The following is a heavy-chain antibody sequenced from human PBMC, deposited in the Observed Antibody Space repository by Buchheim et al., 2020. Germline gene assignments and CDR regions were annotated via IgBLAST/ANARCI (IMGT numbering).Heavy chain of an antibody. J-gene: IGHJ4*02. V-gene: IGHV4-31*03. Sequence: QVQLQESGPGLVKPSQTLSLTCTVSGGSISSGAFYWSWIRQHPGKDLEWIVYIYYSGITYYNPSLKSRVTISVDTPKKQFSLKLSSVTAADTAVYYCARDDAEVGGRFDYWGQGTL. D-gene: IGHD1-26*01. CDR2: IYYSGIT. CDR3: ARDDAEVGGRFDY. CDR1: GGSISSGAFY.